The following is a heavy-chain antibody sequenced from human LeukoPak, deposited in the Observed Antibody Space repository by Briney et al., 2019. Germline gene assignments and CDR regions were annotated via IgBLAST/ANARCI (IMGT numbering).Heavy chain of an antibody. CDR1: NGYISNSNFY. CDR2: IYTSGST. D-gene: IGHD5-18*01. Sequence: SETLSLTCTVSNGYISNSNFYWRWIRQPAGKGLEWIGRIYTSGSTNYNPSLKSRVTMSVDTSKNQFSLKLSSVTAADTAVYYCARDSEGYATNWFDPWGQGTLVTVSS. J-gene: IGHJ5*02. CDR3: ARDSEGYATNWFDP. V-gene: IGHV4-61*02.